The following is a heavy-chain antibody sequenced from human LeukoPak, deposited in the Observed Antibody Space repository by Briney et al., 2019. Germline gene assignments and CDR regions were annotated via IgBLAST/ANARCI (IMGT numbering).Heavy chain of an antibody. J-gene: IGHJ4*02. CDR1: GGSITSSYY. D-gene: IGHD2-8*01. V-gene: IGHV4-4*07. CDR2: IYATGST. Sequence: KPSETLTLTCTVSGGSITSSYYWNWIRRPAGNGLEWFGRIYATGSTGYNPSLKSRVTMSVDKSKNQFSLKLTSVTAADTAVYYCASSDPNGGYFGYWGQGTLVTVSS. CDR3: ASSDPNGGYFGY.